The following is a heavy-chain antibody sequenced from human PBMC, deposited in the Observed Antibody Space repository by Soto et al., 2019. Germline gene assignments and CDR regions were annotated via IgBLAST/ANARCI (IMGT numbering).Heavy chain of an antibody. V-gene: IGHV3-13*05. CDR1: GFSFRDYD. J-gene: IGHJ6*04. CDR3: ARAYLGRLPRRADYYYAMDV. CDR2: LGAARDP. D-gene: IGHD1-26*01. Sequence: EVQLVESGGGSVQPGESLRLSCAASGFSFRDYDMHWVRQRKGKGLEWVSALGAARDPYYVGSVKGRFSVSRDHAQNSLFLQMNTLRVDDTAVYFCARAYLGRLPRRADYYYAMDVWGRGTTVTVSS.